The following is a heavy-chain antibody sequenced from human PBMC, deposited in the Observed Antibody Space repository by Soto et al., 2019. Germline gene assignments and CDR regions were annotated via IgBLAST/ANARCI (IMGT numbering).Heavy chain of an antibody. D-gene: IGHD1-1*01. CDR2: ISYDGSNK. J-gene: IGHJ3*01. CDR3: AKLSGTTGTTGYAFDL. V-gene: IGHV3-30*18. Sequence: QVQLVESGGGVVQPGRSLRLSCAASGFTFSSYGMHWVRQAPGKGLEWVAVISYDGSNKYYADSVKGRFTISRDNSKNTLYLQMNSLRAEDTAVYYCAKLSGTTGTTGYAFDLWGQGTMVTVSS. CDR1: GFTFSSYG.